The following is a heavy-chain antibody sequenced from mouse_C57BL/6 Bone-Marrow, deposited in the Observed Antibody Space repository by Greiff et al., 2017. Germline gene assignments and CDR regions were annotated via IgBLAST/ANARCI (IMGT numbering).Heavy chain of an antibody. CDR1: GYTFTDYE. J-gene: IGHJ2*01. D-gene: IGHD2-3*01. Sequence: QVQLQHSGAELVRPGASVTLSCKASGYTFTDYEMHWVKQTPVHGLEWIGAIDPETGGTAYNQKFKGKAILTADKSSSTAYMELRSLTSEDSAVYYCTRDGYYDYFDYWGQGTTLTVSS. CDR2: IDPETGGT. V-gene: IGHV1-15*01. CDR3: TRDGYYDYFDY.